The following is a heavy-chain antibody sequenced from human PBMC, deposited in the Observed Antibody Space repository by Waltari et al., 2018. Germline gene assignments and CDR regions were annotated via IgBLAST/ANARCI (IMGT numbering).Heavy chain of an antibody. J-gene: IGHJ4*02. D-gene: IGHD5-12*01. V-gene: IGHV4-39*01. Sequence: QLQLQESGPGLVKPSETLSLTCTVSGGSISSSSYYWGWIRQPPGKGLEWIGSIYYSGSTYYNPSLKSRVTISVDTSKNQFSLKLSSVTAADTAVYYCARFLEMATIRVFDYWGQGTLVTVSS. CDR1: GGSISSSSYY. CDR3: ARFLEMATIRVFDY. CDR2: IYYSGST.